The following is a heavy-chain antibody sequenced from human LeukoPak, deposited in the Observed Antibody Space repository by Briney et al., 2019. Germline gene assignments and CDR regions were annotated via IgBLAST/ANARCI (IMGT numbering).Heavy chain of an antibody. D-gene: IGHD2-21*02. V-gene: IGHV3-7*01. CDR2: IKQAGSKK. J-gene: IGHJ4*02. Sequence: GRCLRLSCAASGXMFPIYWVTWVRQAPGKGLEWVVNIKQAGSKKDYVDSVKGRFTISRDNAKNSVYLQMNSLRAEDTAVYYCARDSCGGDCYPYTFDYWGPGTLVTVSS. CDR1: GXMFPIYW. CDR3: ARDSCGGDCYPYTFDY.